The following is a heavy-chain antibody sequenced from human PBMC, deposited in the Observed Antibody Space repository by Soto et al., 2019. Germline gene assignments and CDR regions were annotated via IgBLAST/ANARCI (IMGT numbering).Heavy chain of an antibody. CDR1: GFTFSSYA. D-gene: IGHD2-15*01. CDR3: ASGVVVVAAKDGTSKVADDY. Sequence: GGSLRLSCAASGFTFSSYAMSWVRQAPGKGLEWVSAISGSGGSTYYADSVKGRFTISRDNSKNTLYLQMNSLRAEDTAVYYCASGVVVVAAKDGTSKVADDYWGQGTLVTVSS. V-gene: IGHV3-23*01. J-gene: IGHJ4*02. CDR2: ISGSGGST.